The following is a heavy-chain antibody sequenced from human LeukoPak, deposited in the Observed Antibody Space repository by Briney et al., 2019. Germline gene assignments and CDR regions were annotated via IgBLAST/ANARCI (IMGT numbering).Heavy chain of an antibody. CDR2: ISYDGSKK. V-gene: IGHV3-30-3*01. J-gene: IGHJ6*02. Sequence: GGSLRLSCAASGFTFSSYAMHWVRQAPGKGLEWVAVISYDGSKKYHADSVKGRFTISRDNSNKMQYLEMDSLRADNTAVYYCARGGDFWSGYKTHEYGLDVWGQGTTVTVSS. CDR1: GFTFSSYA. CDR3: ARGGDFWSGYKTHEYGLDV. D-gene: IGHD3-3*01.